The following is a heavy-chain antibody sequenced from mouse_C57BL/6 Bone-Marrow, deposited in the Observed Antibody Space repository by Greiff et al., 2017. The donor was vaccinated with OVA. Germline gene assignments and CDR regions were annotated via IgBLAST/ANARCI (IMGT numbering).Heavy chain of an antibody. J-gene: IGHJ4*01. D-gene: IGHD1-1*01. CDR2: IYPGGGYT. V-gene: IGHV1-63*01. CDR1: GYTFTNYW. CDR3: ARCYGSSYDAMDY. Sequence: QVQLQQSGAELVRPGTSVKMSCKASGYTFTNYWIGWAKQRPGHGLEWIGDIYPGGGYTNYNEKFKGKATLTADKSSSTAYMQFSSLTSEDSAIYYCARCYGSSYDAMDYWGQGTSVTVSS.